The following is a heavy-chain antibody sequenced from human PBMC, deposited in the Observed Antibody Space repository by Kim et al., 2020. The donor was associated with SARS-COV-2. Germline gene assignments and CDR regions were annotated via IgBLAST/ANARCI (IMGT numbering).Heavy chain of an antibody. J-gene: IGHJ6*02. CDR3: ARGRGGGYSPYYYYGMDV. V-gene: IGHV4-34*01. CDR1: GGSFSGYY. CDR2: INHSGST. D-gene: IGHD5-18*01. Sequence: SETLSLTCAVYGGSFSGYYWSWIRQPPGKGLEWIGEINHSGSTNYNPSLKSRVTISVDTSKNQFSLKLSSVTAADTAVYYCARGRGGGYSPYYYYGMDVWGQGTTVTLSS.